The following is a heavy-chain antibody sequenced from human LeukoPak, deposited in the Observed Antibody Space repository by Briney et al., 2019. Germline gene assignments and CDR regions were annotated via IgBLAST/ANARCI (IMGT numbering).Heavy chain of an antibody. V-gene: IGHV4-38-2*02. J-gene: IGHJ2*01. Sequence: PSETLSLTCAVSGYSISSGYYWGWIRQPPGKGLEWIGRIYTSGSTNYNPSLKSRVTISVDTSKNQFSLKLSSVTAADTAVYYCARDRPSYYYDSSGYYTGYWYFDLWGRGTLVTVSS. CDR2: IYTSGST. D-gene: IGHD3-22*01. CDR3: ARDRPSYYYDSSGYYTGYWYFDL. CDR1: GYSISSGYY.